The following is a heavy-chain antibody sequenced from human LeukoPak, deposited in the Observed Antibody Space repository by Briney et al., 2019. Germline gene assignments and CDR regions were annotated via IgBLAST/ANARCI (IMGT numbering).Heavy chain of an antibody. J-gene: IGHJ5*01. V-gene: IGHV3-11*01. CDR2: IANSGRTF. Sequence: PGGSLRLSCAASGFTFSDDYMSWIRQAPGKGLERVSYIANSGRTFYYADSVKGRFTISRDNTKKSLYLQMNNLRAEDTAIYYCARGARRYGDFDSWGQGTLVTVSS. D-gene: IGHD4-17*01. CDR3: ARGARRYGDFDS. CDR1: GFTFSDDY.